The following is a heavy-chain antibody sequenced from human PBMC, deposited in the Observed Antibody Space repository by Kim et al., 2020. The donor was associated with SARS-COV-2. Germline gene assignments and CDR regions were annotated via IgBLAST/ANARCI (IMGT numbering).Heavy chain of an antibody. Sequence: SETLSLTCAVYGGSFSGYYWSWIRQPPGKGLEWIGEINHSGSTNYNPSLKSRVTISVDTSKNQFSLKLSSVTAADTAVYYCARGPQEGPYFGYFQHWGQGTLVTVSS. D-gene: IGHD1-26*01. J-gene: IGHJ1*01. V-gene: IGHV4-34*01. CDR2: INHSGST. CDR1: GGSFSGYY. CDR3: ARGPQEGPYFGYFQH.